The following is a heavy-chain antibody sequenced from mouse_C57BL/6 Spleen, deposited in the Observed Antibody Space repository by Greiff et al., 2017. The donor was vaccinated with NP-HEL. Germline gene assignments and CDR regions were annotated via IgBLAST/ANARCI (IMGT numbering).Heavy chain of an antibody. CDR3: ARSDGYPFAY. Sequence: VQLQQSGAELVRPGSSVKLSCKASGYTFTSYWMHWVKQRPIQGLEWIGNIDPSDSETHYNQKFKDKATLTVDKSSITAYMQLSSLTSEDSAVYYCARSDGYPFAYWGQGTLVTVSA. D-gene: IGHD2-3*01. CDR2: IDPSDSET. V-gene: IGHV1-52*01. CDR1: GYTFTSYW. J-gene: IGHJ3*01.